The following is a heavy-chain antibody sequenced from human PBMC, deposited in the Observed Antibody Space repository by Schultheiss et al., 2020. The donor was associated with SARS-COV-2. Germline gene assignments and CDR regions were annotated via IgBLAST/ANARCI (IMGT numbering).Heavy chain of an antibody. Sequence: SETLSLTCTVSGGSISSGDYYWSWIRQPPGKGLEWIGYIYYSGTTDYNPSLQSRVTISADTSKNEFSLKMSSVTAADTAVYYCARGRRGMITFGGVIVNWFDPWGQGTLVTVSS. D-gene: IGHD3-16*02. V-gene: IGHV4-30-4*01. J-gene: IGHJ5*02. CDR2: IYYSGTT. CDR1: GGSISSGDYY. CDR3: ARGRRGMITFGGVIVNWFDP.